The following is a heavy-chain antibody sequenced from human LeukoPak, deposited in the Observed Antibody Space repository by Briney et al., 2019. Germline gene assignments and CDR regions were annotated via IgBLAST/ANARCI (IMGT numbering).Heavy chain of an antibody. CDR3: ARVSFCPRCHFDY. Sequence: PGGSLRLSCAASGFNFSRYWMHWVRQAPGKGLVWVARISPDGSSALSADSVRGRFTISRDNADNTLYLQLNSLRAEDTAVYYCARVSFCPRCHFDYWGQGTLVTVSS. D-gene: IGHD2/OR15-2a*01. CDR1: GFNFSRYW. CDR2: ISPDGSSA. J-gene: IGHJ4*02. V-gene: IGHV3-74*03.